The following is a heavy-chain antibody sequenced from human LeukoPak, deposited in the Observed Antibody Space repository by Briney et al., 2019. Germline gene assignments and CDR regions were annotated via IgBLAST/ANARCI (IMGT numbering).Heavy chain of an antibody. D-gene: IGHD6-13*01. Sequence: PSETLSLTCTVSGGSISSSSYYWGWIRQPPGKGLEWIGSIYYSGSTYYNPSLKSRVTISVDTSKNQFSLKLSSVTAADTAVYYCARGGEQQLVLNYWGQGTLVTVSS. V-gene: IGHV4-39*07. CDR3: ARGGEQQLVLNY. CDR2: IYYSGST. CDR1: GGSISSSSYY. J-gene: IGHJ4*02.